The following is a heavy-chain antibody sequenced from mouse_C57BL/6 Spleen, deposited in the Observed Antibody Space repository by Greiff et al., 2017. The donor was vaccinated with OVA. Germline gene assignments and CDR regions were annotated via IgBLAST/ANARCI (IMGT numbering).Heavy chain of an antibody. CDR1: GYAFSSSW. CDR2: IYPGDGDT. Sequence: QVQLKESGPELVKPGASVKISCKASGYAFSSSWMNWVKQRPGKGLEWIGRIYPGDGDTNYNGKFKGKATLTADKSSSTAYMQLSSLTSEDSAVYFCARGITLDYWGQGTTLTVSS. V-gene: IGHV1-82*01. CDR3: ARGITLDY. J-gene: IGHJ2*01. D-gene: IGHD1-1*01.